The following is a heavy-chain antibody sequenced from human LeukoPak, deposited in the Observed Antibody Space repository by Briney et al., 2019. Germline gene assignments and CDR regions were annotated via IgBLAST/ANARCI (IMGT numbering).Heavy chain of an antibody. CDR2: IKSKIDGETT. J-gene: IGHJ2*01. V-gene: IGHV3-15*01. CDR3: TTYKVTTAFDL. Sequence: KAGGSLRLSCAASGFTFSSYAVTWVRQAPGKGLEWVGRIKSKIDGETTDYTEPVKGRFTISRDVSKNTLYLQMNSLKSEDTAVYYCTTYKVTTAFDLWGRGTLVTVSS. CDR1: GFTFSSYA. D-gene: IGHD4-17*01.